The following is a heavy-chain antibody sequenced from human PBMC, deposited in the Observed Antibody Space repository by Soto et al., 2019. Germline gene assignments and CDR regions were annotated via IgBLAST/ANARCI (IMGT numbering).Heavy chain of an antibody. CDR3: ASSAGNGVYYYYYMDV. D-gene: IGHD2-8*01. Sequence: GGSLRLSCAASGFTFSSYWMSWVRQAPGKGLEWVANIKQDGSEKYYVESVKGRFTISRDNAKNSLYLQMNSLRAEDTAVYYCASSAGNGVYYYYYMDVWGKGTTVTVSS. CDR2: IKQDGSEK. J-gene: IGHJ6*03. CDR1: GFTFSSYW. V-gene: IGHV3-7*01.